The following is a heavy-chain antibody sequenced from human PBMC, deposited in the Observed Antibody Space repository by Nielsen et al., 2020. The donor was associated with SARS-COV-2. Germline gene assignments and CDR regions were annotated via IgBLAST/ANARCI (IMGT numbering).Heavy chain of an antibody. CDR2: ISYDGSNK. Sequence: GESLKISCAASGFTFSSYAMHWVRQAPGKGLEWVAVISYDGSNKYYADSVKGRFTISRDNSKNTLYLQMNSLRAEDTAVYYCARNTAMEHYYYYYMDVWGKGTTVTVSS. V-gene: IGHV3-30*14. J-gene: IGHJ6*03. D-gene: IGHD5-18*01. CDR1: GFTFSSYA. CDR3: ARNTAMEHYYYYYMDV.